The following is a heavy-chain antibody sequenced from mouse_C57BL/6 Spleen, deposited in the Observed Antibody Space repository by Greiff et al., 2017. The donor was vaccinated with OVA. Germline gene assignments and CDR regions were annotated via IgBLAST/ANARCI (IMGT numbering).Heavy chain of an antibody. CDR2: INPSNGGT. CDR3: ARSHSSGYGFAY. V-gene: IGHV1-53*01. J-gene: IGHJ3*01. D-gene: IGHD3-2*02. CDR1: GYTFTSYW. Sequence: QVHVKQPGTELVKPGASVKLSCKASGYTFTSYWMHWVKQRPGQGLEWIGNINPSNGGTNYNEKFKSKATLTVDKSSSTAYMQLSSLTSEDSAVYYCARSHSSGYGFAYWGQGTLVTVSA.